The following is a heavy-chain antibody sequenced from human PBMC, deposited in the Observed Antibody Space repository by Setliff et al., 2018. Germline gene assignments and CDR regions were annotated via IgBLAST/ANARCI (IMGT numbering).Heavy chain of an antibody. CDR3: AGQGPIFGSGLIPGFDQ. CDR2: VSVSGDNT. V-gene: IGHV3-23*01. D-gene: IGHD3-3*01. CDR1: GLTFNSYA. Sequence: GGSLRLSCAASGLTFNSYAMSWVRQAPGKGLEWVSSVSVSGDNTYYTDSVKGRFTTSRDNSKNTVSLQMSSLRAEDTAIYFCAGQGPIFGSGLIPGFDQWGQGTMVTVS. J-gene: IGHJ4*02.